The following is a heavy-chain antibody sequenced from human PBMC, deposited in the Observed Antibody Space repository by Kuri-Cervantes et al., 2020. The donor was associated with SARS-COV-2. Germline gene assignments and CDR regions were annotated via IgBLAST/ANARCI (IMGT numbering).Heavy chain of an antibody. Sequence: GESLKISCTASGFTFGDYCISWFRQAPGKGLEWVAVISDDGSNKFYADSVKGRFTISRDNSKNTLYLQMNSLRAEDTAVYYCARGCAWELLCAFDFWGQGTLVTVSS. CDR2: ISDDGSNK. CDR1: GFTFGDYC. CDR3: ARGCAWELLCAFDF. V-gene: IGHV3-30-3*01. J-gene: IGHJ3*01. D-gene: IGHD1-26*01.